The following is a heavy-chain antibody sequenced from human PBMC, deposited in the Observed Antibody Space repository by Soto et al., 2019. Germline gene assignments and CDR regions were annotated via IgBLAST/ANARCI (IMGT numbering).Heavy chain of an antibody. CDR2: ISAYNGNT. D-gene: IGHD3-10*02. CDR3: ATDVRTQNAGATLNFES. CDR1: GYSFTNYG. Sequence: QVPLVQSGAEVRKPGASVKVSCKASGYSFTNYGISWVRQAPGQGLEWMGWISAYNGNTKFAQKVPGRDTIATDTSTTTPYTEQRRLRSDDTAVSYCATDVRTQNAGATLNFESWGQGTLFTVYS. V-gene: IGHV1-18*01. J-gene: IGHJ4*02.